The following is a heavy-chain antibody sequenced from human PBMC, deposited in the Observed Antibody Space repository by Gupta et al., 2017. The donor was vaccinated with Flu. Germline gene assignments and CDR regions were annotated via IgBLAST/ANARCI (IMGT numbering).Heavy chain of an antibody. D-gene: IGHD2-21*02. J-gene: IGHJ4*02. CDR3: ASEVVTATALDY. CDR2: ISSSSSYI. Sequence: VRQAPGKGLEWVSSISSSSSYIYYADSGKGRFTISRDNAKNSLYLQMNSLRAEDTAVYYCASEVVTATALDYWGQGTLVTVSS. V-gene: IGHV3-21*01.